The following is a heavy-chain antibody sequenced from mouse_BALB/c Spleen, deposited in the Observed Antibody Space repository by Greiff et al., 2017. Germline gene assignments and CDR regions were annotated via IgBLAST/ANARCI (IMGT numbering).Heavy chain of an antibody. CDR2: INPSSGYT. J-gene: IGHJ2*01. CDR1: GYTFTSYT. D-gene: IGHD1-1*01. CDR3: ARAYYPYYFDY. V-gene: IGHV1-4*02. Sequence: VQLQESAAELARPGASVKMSCKASGYTFTSYTMHWVKQRPGQGLEWIGYINPSSGYTEYNQKFKDKTTLTADKSSSTAYMQLSSLTSEDSAVYYCARAYYPYYFDYWGQGTTLTGSS.